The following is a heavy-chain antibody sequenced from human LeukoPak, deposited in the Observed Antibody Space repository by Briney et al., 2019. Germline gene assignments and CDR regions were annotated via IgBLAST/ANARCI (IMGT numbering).Heavy chain of an antibody. CDR1: GFTFSSYG. V-gene: IGHV3-33*01. CDR3: ARDRRKKDAFDI. CDR2: IWYDGSNK. J-gene: IGHJ3*02. Sequence: GGSLRLSCAASGFTFSSYGMHWVRRAPGKGLEWVAVIWYDGSNKYYADSVKGRFTISRDNSKNTLYLQMNSLRAEDTAVYYCARDRRKKDAFDIWGQGTMVTVSS.